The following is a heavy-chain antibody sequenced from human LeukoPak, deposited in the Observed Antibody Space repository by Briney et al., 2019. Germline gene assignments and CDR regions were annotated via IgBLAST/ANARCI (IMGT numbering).Heavy chain of an antibody. CDR1: GFTFSTYA. Sequence: GGSLRLSCAASGFTFSTYAMHWVRQAPGKGLEWVAVISNDATKKYYADSVKGRSTISRDNSKNTLYLQMNSLRAEDTAVYYCAKAGDCSGGSCYYLDYWGQGTLVTVSS. CDR3: AKAGDCSGGSCYYLDY. D-gene: IGHD2-15*01. V-gene: IGHV3-30*18. CDR2: ISNDATKK. J-gene: IGHJ4*02.